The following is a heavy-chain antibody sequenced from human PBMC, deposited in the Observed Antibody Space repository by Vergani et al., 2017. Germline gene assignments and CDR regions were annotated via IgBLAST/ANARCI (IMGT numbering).Heavy chain of an antibody. J-gene: IGHJ4*02. V-gene: IGHV6-1*01. CDR1: GDSVSSNSAA. D-gene: IGHD3-22*01. CDR2: TYYRSKWYN. CDR3: ARESYPEYYYDSSGYYFLDY. Sequence: QVQLQQSGPGLVKPSQTLSLTCAISGDSVSSNSAAWNWIRQSPSRGLEWLGRTYYRSKWYNDYAVSVKSRITINPDTSKNQCSLHLNSVTPEDTAVYYCARESYPEYYYDSSGYYFLDYWGQGTLVTVSS.